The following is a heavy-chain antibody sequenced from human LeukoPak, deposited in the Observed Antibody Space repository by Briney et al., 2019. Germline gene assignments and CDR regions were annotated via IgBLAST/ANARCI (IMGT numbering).Heavy chain of an antibody. D-gene: IGHD2-15*01. CDR1: GFTFSSYW. J-gene: IGHJ6*04. Sequence: GGSLRLSCAASGFTFSSYWMSWVRQAPGKGLEWVANIKQDGSEKYYVDSVKGRFTISRDNAKNSLYLQMNSLRAEDTAVYYCARDECSGGSCYYYYDYGMDVWGKGTTVTVSS. CDR3: ARDECSGGSCYYYYDYGMDV. V-gene: IGHV3-7*03. CDR2: IKQDGSEK.